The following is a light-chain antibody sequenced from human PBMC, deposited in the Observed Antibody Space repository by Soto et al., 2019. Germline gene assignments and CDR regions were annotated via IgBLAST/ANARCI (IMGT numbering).Light chain of an antibody. Sequence: IHMTQSPSSLSASVLYRVTITFLASQSISSYLNWYQQKPGKAPKVLIYAASSLQSGVPSRFSGIGSGTDFTLSISSLQPEDFATYYCQQSYSGPLTFGGGTKVDIK. V-gene: IGKV1-39*01. CDR2: AAS. CDR1: QSISSY. J-gene: IGKJ4*01. CDR3: QQSYSGPLT.